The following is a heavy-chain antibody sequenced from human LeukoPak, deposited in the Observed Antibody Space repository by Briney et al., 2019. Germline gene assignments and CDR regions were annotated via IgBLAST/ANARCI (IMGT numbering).Heavy chain of an antibody. J-gene: IGHJ5*02. D-gene: IGHD3-10*01. CDR3: ARDPLGLLWFGEAINWFDP. V-gene: IGHV4-39*07. CDR1: TFSSYA. Sequence: TFSSYAMNGIRKPPGKGLEGIGSIYYSGSTYYNPSLKSRVTISVDTSKNQFSLKLSSVTAADTAVYYCARDPLGLLWFGEAINWFDPWGQGTLVTVSS. CDR2: IYYSGST.